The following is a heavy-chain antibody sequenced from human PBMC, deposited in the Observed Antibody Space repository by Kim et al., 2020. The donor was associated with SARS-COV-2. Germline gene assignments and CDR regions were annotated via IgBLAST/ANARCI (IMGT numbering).Heavy chain of an antibody. CDR3: AKGTRSAIFGVVIYLDWYFDL. CDR1: GFTFSSYA. D-gene: IGHD3-3*01. V-gene: IGHV3-23*01. Sequence: GGSLRLSCAASGFTFSSYAMSWVRQAPGKGLEWVSAISGSGGSTYYADSVKGRFTISRDNSKNTLYLQMNSLRAEDTAVYYCAKGTRSAIFGVVIYLDWYFDLWGRGTLVTVSS. CDR2: ISGSGGST. J-gene: IGHJ2*01.